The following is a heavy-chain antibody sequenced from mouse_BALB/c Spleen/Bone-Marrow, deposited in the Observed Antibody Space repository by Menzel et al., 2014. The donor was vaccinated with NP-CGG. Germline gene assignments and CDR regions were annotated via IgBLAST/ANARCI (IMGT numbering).Heavy chain of an antibody. Sequence: DVMLVESGGGLVQPGGSRKLSCAASGFTFSSFGMHWVRQAPEKGLEWVAYISSGSSTIYYADSVKGRFTISRDYPKDTLFLQMTSLRSDDTAMYYCARRHYGSSYGYFDVWGAGTTVTVSS. CDR2: ISSGSSTI. D-gene: IGHD1-1*01. CDR1: GFTFSSFG. CDR3: ARRHYGSSYGYFDV. J-gene: IGHJ1*01. V-gene: IGHV5-17*02.